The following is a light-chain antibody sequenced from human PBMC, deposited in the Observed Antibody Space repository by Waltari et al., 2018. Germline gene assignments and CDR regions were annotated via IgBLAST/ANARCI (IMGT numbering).Light chain of an antibody. CDR3: QHYLRLPVT. CDR1: QSVSRA. J-gene: IGKJ1*01. Sequence: ELVLTQPPGTLSLALGERATVSCRARQSVSRALAWYQQKPGQAPRLLIYGASTRATGIPDRFSGSGSGTDFSLTISRLEPDDFAVYYCQHYLRLPVTFGQGTTVEI. CDR2: GAS. V-gene: IGKV3-20*01.